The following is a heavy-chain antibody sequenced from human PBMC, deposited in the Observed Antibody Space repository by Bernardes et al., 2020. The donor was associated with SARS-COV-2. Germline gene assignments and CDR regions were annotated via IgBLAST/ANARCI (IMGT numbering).Heavy chain of an antibody. Sequence: SGPTLVKPTQTLTLTCTFSGFSLNTGGVGVGWIRQPPGKALEWLALIYWDDDKRYSPSLKSRLTITKDTSKNQVVLTVTNVDSVDTATYYCTHRVGCSAYYDSSRPRDSIPRGCHLYFDYWGQGTLVTVSS. D-gene: IGHD3-22*01. CDR3: THRVGCSAYYDSSRPRDSIPRGCHLYFDY. V-gene: IGHV2-5*02. J-gene: IGHJ4*02. CDR2: IYWDDDK. CDR1: GFSLNTGGVG.